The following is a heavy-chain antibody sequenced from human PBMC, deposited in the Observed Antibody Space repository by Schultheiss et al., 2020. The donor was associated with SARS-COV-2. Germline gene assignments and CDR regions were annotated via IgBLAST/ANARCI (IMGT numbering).Heavy chain of an antibody. J-gene: IGHJ3*01. CDR1: GGSISSYY. CDR2: IYYSGST. V-gene: IGHV4-59*08. Sequence: SETLSLTCTVSGGSISSYYWSWIRRPPGKGLEWIGYIYYSGSTNYNPSLKSRVTISVDTSKNQFSLKLSSVTAADTAVYYCVRGAYDNSWSTFDVWGQGTMVTVSS. D-gene: IGHD6-13*01. CDR3: VRGAYDNSWSTFDV.